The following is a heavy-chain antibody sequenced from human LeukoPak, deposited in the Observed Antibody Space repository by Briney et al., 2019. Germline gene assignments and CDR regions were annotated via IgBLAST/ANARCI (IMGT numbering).Heavy chain of an antibody. D-gene: IGHD4-17*01. CDR3: AREGTVTTYAFDI. V-gene: IGHV3-33*01. J-gene: IGHJ3*02. Sequence: GRSLRLSCAASGFTFSSYGMHWVRQAPGKGLEWVAVIWYDGSNKYYADSVKGRFTISRDNSKNTLYLQMNSLRAEDTAVYYCAREGTVTTYAFDIWGQGTMVTVSS. CDR2: IWYDGSNK. CDR1: GFTFSSYG.